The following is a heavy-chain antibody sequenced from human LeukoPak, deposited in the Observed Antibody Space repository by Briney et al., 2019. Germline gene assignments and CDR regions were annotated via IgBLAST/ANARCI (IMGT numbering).Heavy chain of an antibody. CDR3: ANRPLSGSHYFDY. J-gene: IGHJ4*02. CDR1: GFTFSSYV. Sequence: GGSLRLSCAASGFTFSSYVMSWVRQAPGKGLEWVSTISGSGGNTYYADSVKGRFTISRGNSKNTLYLQMNSLRAEDTAVYYCANRPLSGSHYFDYWGQGTLVTVSS. V-gene: IGHV3-23*01. CDR2: ISGSGGNT. D-gene: IGHD1-26*01.